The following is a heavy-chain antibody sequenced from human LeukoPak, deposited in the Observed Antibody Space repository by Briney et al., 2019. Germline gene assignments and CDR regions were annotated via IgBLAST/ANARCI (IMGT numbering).Heavy chain of an antibody. CDR2: VRYDGINK. CDR1: GFTFSTHG. Sequence: GGSLRLSCAASGFTFSTHGMHWVRQAPGKGLEWVAFVRYDGINKYYADSVKGRFTISRDSFKNTLYLQMNSLRPEDTAVYYCAKEGDYYGSGSYRDGFDIWGQGTRATVSS. J-gene: IGHJ3*02. CDR3: AKEGDYYGSGSYRDGFDI. V-gene: IGHV3-30*02. D-gene: IGHD3-10*01.